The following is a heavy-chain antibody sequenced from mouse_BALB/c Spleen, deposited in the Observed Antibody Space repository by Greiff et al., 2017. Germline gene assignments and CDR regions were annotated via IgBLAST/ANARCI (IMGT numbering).Heavy chain of an antibody. CDR2: ISSGGSYT. CDR1: GFTFSSYT. J-gene: IGHJ4*01. V-gene: IGHV5-6-4*01. Sequence: EAKLVESGGGLVKPGGSLKLSCAASGFTFSSYTMSWVRQTPEKRLEWVATISSGGSYTYYPDSVKGRFTISRDNAKNTLYLQMSSLKSEDTAMYYCTRDKRDYAMDYWGQGTSVTVSS. CDR3: TRDKRDYAMDY.